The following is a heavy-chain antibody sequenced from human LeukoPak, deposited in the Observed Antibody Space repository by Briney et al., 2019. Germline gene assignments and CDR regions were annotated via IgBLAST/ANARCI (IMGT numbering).Heavy chain of an antibody. Sequence: PSLKSRVTISVDTSKNQFSLKLSSVTAADTAVYYCANYDILTGFSSWGQGTLVTVSS. V-gene: IGHV4-30-4*05. D-gene: IGHD3-9*01. J-gene: IGHJ4*02. CDR3: ANYDILTGFSS.